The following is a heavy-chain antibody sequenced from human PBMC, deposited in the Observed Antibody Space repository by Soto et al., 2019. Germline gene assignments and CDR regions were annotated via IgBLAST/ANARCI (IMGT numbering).Heavy chain of an antibody. Sequence: SETLSLTCAVYGGSFSVYYWSWIRQPPGKGLEWIGEINHSGSTNYNPSLKSRVTISVDTSKNQFSLKLSSVTAADTAVYYCARDPGSTSPPLDAFDIWGQGTMVTVSS. D-gene: IGHD2-2*01. V-gene: IGHV4-34*01. CDR2: INHSGST. CDR3: ARDPGSTSPPLDAFDI. CDR1: GGSFSVYY. J-gene: IGHJ3*02.